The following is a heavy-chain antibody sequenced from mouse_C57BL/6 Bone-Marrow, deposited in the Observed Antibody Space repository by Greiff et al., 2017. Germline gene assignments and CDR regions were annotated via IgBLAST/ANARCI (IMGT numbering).Heavy chain of an antibody. CDR2: IHPSDSDT. D-gene: IGHD1-1*01. V-gene: IGHV1-74*01. J-gene: IGHJ1*03. Sequence: QVHVKQPGAELVKPGASVKVSCKASGYTFTSYWMHWVKQRPGQGLEWIGRIHPSDSDTNYNQKFKGKATWTVDKSSSTAYMQLSSLTSEDSAVYYWAILQSAPALLTVVVPVWGTGTTVTVSS. CDR1: GYTFTSYW. CDR3: AILQSAPALLTVVVPV.